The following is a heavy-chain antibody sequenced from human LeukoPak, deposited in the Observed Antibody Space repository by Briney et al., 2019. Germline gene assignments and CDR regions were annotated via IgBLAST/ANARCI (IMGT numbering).Heavy chain of an antibody. V-gene: IGHV1-3*01. CDR1: GYTFTSYA. CDR2: INAGNGNT. CDR3: AREGESITMIVVGGRYYFDY. D-gene: IGHD3-22*01. Sequence: GASVKVSCKASGYTFTSYAMHWVRQAPGQRLEWMGWINAGNGNTKYSQKFQGRVTITRDTSASTAYMELSSLRSEDTAVYYCAREGESITMIVVGGRYYFDYWGQGTLVTVSS. J-gene: IGHJ4*02.